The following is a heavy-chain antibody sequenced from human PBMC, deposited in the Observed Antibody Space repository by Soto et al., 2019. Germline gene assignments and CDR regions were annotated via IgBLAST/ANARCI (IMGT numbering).Heavy chain of an antibody. CDR3: ARVAISGYDSVNYWYFDL. D-gene: IGHD5-12*01. CDR1: GGTFSSYT. CDR2: IIPILGIA. V-gene: IGHV1-69*02. Sequence: QVQLVQSGAEVKKPGSSVKVSCKASGGTFSSYTISWVRQAPGQGLEWMGRIIPILGIANYAQKFQGRGTITADKSTSTSYMALRSLSSEYTAVYYCARVAISGYDSVNYWYFDLWGRGTLVTVSS. J-gene: IGHJ2*01.